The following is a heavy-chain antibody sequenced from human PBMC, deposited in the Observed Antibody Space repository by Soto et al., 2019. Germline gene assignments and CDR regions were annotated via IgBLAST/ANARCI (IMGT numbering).Heavy chain of an antibody. J-gene: IGHJ5*02. CDR3: AKDRGDYGVNFPTNWFDP. D-gene: IGHD4-17*01. V-gene: IGHV3-30*18. CDR1: GFTFSSFG. CDR2: ISYDGSNK. Sequence: GGSLRLSCAASGFTFSSFGMHWVRQAPGKGLEWVAVISYDGSNKYYADSVKGRFTISRDNSKNTLYLQMNSLRAEDTAVYYCAKDRGDYGVNFPTNWFDPWGQGTLVTVSS.